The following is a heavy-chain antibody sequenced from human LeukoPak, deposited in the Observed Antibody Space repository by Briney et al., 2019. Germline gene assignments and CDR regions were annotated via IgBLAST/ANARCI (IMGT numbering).Heavy chain of an antibody. D-gene: IGHD3-10*01. V-gene: IGHV3-7*03. CDR1: GFKFSNDW. Sequence: GGSLRLSCAASGFKFSNDWVNWVRQAPGKGLEWVANINQHGSEQYYADSVRGRFTISRDNSRNSLYLQMNSLRGEDTAVYYCARDPDVVRGVHFDYWGQGALVTVSS. CDR3: ARDPDVVRGVHFDY. CDR2: INQHGSEQ. J-gene: IGHJ4*02.